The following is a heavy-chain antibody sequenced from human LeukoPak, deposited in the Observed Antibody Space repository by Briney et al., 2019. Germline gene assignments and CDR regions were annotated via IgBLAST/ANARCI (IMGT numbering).Heavy chain of an antibody. V-gene: IGHV3-15*01. CDR3: TTDRALRLGESTYMDV. CDR1: GFTFSDAW. D-gene: IGHD3-10*01. J-gene: IGHJ6*03. CDR2: IKAKTDGETA. Sequence: PGGSLRLSCAASGFTFSDAWMSWVRQAPGKGLEWVGRIKAKTDGETADYGAPVKGRFIISRDGPKNALYVQMNSLKIEDTAVYYCTTDRALRLGESTYMDVWGKGTTVTVSS.